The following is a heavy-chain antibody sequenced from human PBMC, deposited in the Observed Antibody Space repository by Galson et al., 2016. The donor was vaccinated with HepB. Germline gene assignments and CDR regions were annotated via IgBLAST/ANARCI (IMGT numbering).Heavy chain of an antibody. CDR1: GYSFASYW. Sequence: QSGAEVKKPGESLKISCKGSGYSFASYWIAWVRQMPGKGLEWMGILFPGDSNTRYSPSFQGQVTISADKSISTAYLQWSSLKASDTAMYYCARFRYFSEGEYYYGMDVWGQGTTVTVSS. CDR2: LFPGDSNT. J-gene: IGHJ6*02. CDR3: ARFRYFSEGEYYYGMDV. V-gene: IGHV5-51*01. D-gene: IGHD3-3*01.